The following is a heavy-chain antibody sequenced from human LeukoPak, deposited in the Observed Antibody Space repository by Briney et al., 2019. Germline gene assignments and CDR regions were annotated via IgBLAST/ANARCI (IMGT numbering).Heavy chain of an antibody. CDR3: ARASRGYYPLFDY. V-gene: IGHV4-59*01. Sequence: SETLSLTCTVSGGSISSYYWSWIRQPPGKGLEWIGYIYYSGSTNYNPSLKSRVTISVDTSKNQFSLKLSSVTAADTAVYYCARASRGYYPLFDYWGQGTLVTVSS. CDR1: GGSISSYY. J-gene: IGHJ4*02. CDR2: IYYSGST. D-gene: IGHD2-15*01.